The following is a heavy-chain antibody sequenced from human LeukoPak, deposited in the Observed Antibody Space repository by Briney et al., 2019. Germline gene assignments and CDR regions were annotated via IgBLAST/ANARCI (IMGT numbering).Heavy chain of an antibody. CDR3: ARDPTVVILGGYFDS. D-gene: IGHD2-21*01. CDR1: GGSISSYY. V-gene: IGHV4-4*07. CDR2: IYTSGST. J-gene: IGHJ4*02. Sequence: NTSETLSLTCTVSGGSISSYYWSWIRQPAGKGLEWIGRIYTSGSTNYNASLKSRVSMSVDTSENQFSLKLSAVNAADTAVYYCARDPTVVILGGYFDSWGQGTLVTVSS.